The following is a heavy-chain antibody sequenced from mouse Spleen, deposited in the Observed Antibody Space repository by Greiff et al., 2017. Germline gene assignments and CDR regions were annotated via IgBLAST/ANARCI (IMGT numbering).Heavy chain of an antibody. CDR3: ARRDDYEAWFAY. J-gene: IGHJ3*01. CDR2: ISSGGSYT. V-gene: IGHV5-9-3*01. D-gene: IGHD2-4*01. CDR1: GFTFSSYA. Sequence: EVQLVESGGGLVKPGGSLKLSCAASGFTFSSYAMSWVRQTPEKRLEWVATISSGGSYTYYPDSVKGRFTISRDNAKNTLYLQMSSLRSEDTAMYYCARRDDYEAWFAYWGQGTLVTVS.